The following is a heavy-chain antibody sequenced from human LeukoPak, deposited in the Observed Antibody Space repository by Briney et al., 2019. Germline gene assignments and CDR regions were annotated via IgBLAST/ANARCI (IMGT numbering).Heavy chain of an antibody. CDR2: ISDTGNT. J-gene: IGHJ4*02. D-gene: IGHD2-15*01. V-gene: IGHV3-23*01. CDR1: GFTLSSYA. CDR3: AKAPVTTCRGAFCYPFDY. Sequence: GGSLRLSCAASGFTLSSYAMSWGRQAPGKGLEWVSAISDTGNTYHADSVKGRFTISRDSSKNTLFLQMNRLRPEDAAVYYCAKAPVTTCRGAFCYPFDYWGLGTLVTVSS.